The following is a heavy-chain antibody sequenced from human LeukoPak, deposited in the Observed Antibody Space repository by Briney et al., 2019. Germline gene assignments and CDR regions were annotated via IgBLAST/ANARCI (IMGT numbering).Heavy chain of an antibody. V-gene: IGHV3-48*03. CDR2: INSSGRNM. CDR1: GFIFSSYE. Sequence: TGGSLTLSCKASGFIFSSYEMNWVRQAPGKGLEWVSFINSSGRNMYYADSVKGRFTVSRDNAKISVYLQMNSLRAEDTAVYYCARDLWYSGSRAPPRAFDIWGQGTMVTVSS. J-gene: IGHJ3*02. D-gene: IGHD1-26*01. CDR3: ARDLWYSGSRAPPRAFDI.